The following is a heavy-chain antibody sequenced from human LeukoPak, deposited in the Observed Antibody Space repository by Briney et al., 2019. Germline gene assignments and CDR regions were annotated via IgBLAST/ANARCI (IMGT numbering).Heavy chain of an antibody. CDR3: AREVAVAGREPWFDP. CDR1: GGSFSGYY. CDR2: INHSGST. J-gene: IGHJ5*02. Sequence: SETLSLTCAVYGGSFSGYYWSWIRQPPGKGLEWIGEINHSGSTNYNPSLKSRVTISVDKSKNQFSLKLSSVTAADTAVYYCAREVAVAGREPWFDPWGQGTLVTVSS. V-gene: IGHV4-34*01. D-gene: IGHD6-19*01.